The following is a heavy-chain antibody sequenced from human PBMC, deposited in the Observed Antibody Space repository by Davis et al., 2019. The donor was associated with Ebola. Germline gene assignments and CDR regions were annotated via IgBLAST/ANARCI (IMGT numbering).Heavy chain of an antibody. D-gene: IGHD4-11*01. CDR1: GGSVSSGGYY. V-gene: IGHV4-61*08. Sequence: MPSETLSLTCSVSGGSVSSGGYYWNWIRQPPGKGLEWIGYIHYSGSTNNNPSLKSRVTMSVDTSKNQFSLKLRSVTAADTAVYYCATQYSNGWFDPWGQGTLVTVSS. CDR2: IHYSGST. J-gene: IGHJ5*02. CDR3: ATQYSNGWFDP.